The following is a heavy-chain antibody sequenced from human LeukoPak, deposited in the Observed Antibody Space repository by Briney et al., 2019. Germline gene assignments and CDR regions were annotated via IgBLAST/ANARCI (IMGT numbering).Heavy chain of an antibody. Sequence: SETLSLTCAVYGGSFSGYYWSWIRQPPGKGLEWIGGINHSGSTNYNPSPKSRVTISVDTSKNQFSLKLSSVTAADTAVHYCEGYCSGGSCRYYFDYWGQGTLVTVSS. CDR1: GGSFSGYY. V-gene: IGHV4-34*01. D-gene: IGHD2-15*01. CDR3: EGYCSGGSCRYYFDY. CDR2: INHSGST. J-gene: IGHJ4*02.